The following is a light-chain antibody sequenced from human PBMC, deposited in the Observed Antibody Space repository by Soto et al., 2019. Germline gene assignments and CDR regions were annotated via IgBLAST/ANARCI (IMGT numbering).Light chain of an antibody. V-gene: IGKV1D-12*01. Sequence: DIQMTQSPSSVSASVGDRVTITCRASQGINNWLAWYQQKPGKAPKLLIYTTSNLQSGVPSRFSGSGSGTDFTLTISNLQTEDSATYYCQQANSFPLTFGGGTKVEIK. CDR1: QGINNW. CDR2: TTS. J-gene: IGKJ4*01. CDR3: QQANSFPLT.